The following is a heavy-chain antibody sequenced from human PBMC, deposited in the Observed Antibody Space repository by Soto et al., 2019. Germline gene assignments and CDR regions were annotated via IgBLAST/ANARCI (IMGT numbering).Heavy chain of an antibody. CDR1: GGSISSSSYY. V-gene: IGHV4-39*01. Sequence: SETLSLTCTVSGGSISSSSYYWGWIRQPPGKGLEWIGSIYYSGSTYYNPSLKSRVTISVDTSKNQFSLKLSSLTAADTAVYYCARSYGSGSYYTSGVDWFDPWGQGTLVTVSS. D-gene: IGHD3-10*01. CDR2: IYYSGST. CDR3: ARSYGSGSYYTSGVDWFDP. J-gene: IGHJ5*02.